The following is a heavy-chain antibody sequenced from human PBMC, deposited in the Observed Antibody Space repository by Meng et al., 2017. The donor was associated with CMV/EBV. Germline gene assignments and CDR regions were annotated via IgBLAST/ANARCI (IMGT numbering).Heavy chain of an antibody. D-gene: IGHD3-3*01. V-gene: IGHV3-7*01. CDR3: ARGGLRFLEWPRGFNFDY. CDR2: IKQDGSEK. CDR1: GFTFSSYW. J-gene: IGHJ4*02. Sequence: GESLKISCAASGFTFSSYWMSWVRQAPGKGLEWVANIKQDGSEKYYVDSVKGRFTISRDNAKNSLYLQMNGLRAEDTAVYYCARGGLRFLEWPRGFNFDYWGQGTLVTVSS.